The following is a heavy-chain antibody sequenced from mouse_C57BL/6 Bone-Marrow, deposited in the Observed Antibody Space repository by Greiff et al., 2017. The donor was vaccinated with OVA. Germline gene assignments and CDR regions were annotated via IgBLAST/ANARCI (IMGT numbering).Heavy chain of an antibody. CDR2: IDPSDSST. Sequence: QVQLQQPGAELVMPGASVKLSCKASGYTFTSYWMHWVKQRPGQGLEWIGEIDPSDSSTNYNQKFKGKSTLTVDKSSSTAFMQLSSLTSEDSAVYYCAREAVVATPYAMDYCGQGTSVTVSS. CDR1: GYTFTSYW. V-gene: IGHV1-69*01. D-gene: IGHD1-1*01. J-gene: IGHJ4*01. CDR3: AREAVVATPYAMDY.